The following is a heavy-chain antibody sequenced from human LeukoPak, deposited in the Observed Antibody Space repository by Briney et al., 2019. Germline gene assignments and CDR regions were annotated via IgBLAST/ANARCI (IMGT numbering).Heavy chain of an antibody. D-gene: IGHD4-23*01. Sequence: SETLSLTCTVSGGSISSYYWSWIRQPPGKGLEWIGYIYYSGSTNYNPSLKSRVTISVDTSKNQFSLKLSSVTAADTAVYYCARDLRWNHYFDYWGQGTLVTVSS. CDR3: ARDLRWNHYFDY. CDR2: IYYSGST. V-gene: IGHV4-59*12. J-gene: IGHJ4*02. CDR1: GGSISSYY.